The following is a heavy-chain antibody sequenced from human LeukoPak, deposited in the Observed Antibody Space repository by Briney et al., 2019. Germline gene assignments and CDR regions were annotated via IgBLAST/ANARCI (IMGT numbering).Heavy chain of an antibody. CDR3: ARATYKVTFDY. Sequence: ASVKVSCKAPGYTSTGYYMHWVRQAPGQGLEWMGWINPNSGGTNYAQKFQGWVTMTRDTSISTAYMELSRLRSDDTAVYYCARATYKVTFDYWGQGTLVTVSS. CDR1: GYTSTGYY. V-gene: IGHV1-2*04. CDR2: INPNSGGT. D-gene: IGHD2-21*02. J-gene: IGHJ4*02.